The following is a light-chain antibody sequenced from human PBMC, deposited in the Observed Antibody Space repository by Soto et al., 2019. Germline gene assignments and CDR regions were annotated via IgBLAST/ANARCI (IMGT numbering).Light chain of an antibody. CDR2: SND. CDR3: AAWDDSLNGLV. CDR1: SSNIGSNT. J-gene: IGLJ2*01. V-gene: IGLV1-44*01. Sequence: QSVLTQPPSASGTPGQRVTISCSGSSSNIGSNTVNWYQQLPGTAPKLLIYSNDQRPSGVPDRFSGSKSGTSASLAISGLQSDDEADYYCAAWDDSLNGLVFGGGTK.